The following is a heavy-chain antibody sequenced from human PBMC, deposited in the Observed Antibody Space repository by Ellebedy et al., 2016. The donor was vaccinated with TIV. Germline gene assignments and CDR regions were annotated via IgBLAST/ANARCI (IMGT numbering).Heavy chain of an antibody. CDR3: AKVDQDFWSGYWRGNYFDY. D-gene: IGHD3-3*01. CDR1: GFSFSNYG. Sequence: GGSLRLSXAASGFSFSNYGMHWVRQAPGKGLEWVSAISGSGGSTYYADSVKGRFTISRDNSKNTLYLQMNSLRAEDTAVYYCAKVDQDFWSGYWRGNYFDYWGQGTLVTVSS. J-gene: IGHJ4*02. V-gene: IGHV3-23*01. CDR2: ISGSGGST.